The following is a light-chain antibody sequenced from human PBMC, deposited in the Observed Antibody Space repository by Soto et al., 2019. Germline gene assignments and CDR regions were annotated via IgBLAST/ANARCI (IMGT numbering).Light chain of an antibody. CDR3: QQYIKRWT. CDR2: SAA. J-gene: IGKJ1*01. Sequence: EIVMTQSPATLSVSPGERVTLSCRARQSVGSNLAWYQKKPGQAPRLLIYSAATRATGIPARFSGSGSGTEFTLTISSLQSEDFGVYYCQQYIKRWTFGQGTKVEIK. V-gene: IGKV3-15*01. CDR1: QSVGSN.